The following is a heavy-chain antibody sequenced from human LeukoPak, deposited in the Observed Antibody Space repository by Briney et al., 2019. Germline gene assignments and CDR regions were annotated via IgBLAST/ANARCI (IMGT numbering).Heavy chain of an antibody. CDR2: IKTDGSEK. V-gene: IGHV3-7*04. J-gene: IGHJ4*02. Sequence: GGSLRLSCAASGFTFSQAWMSWIRQVPGKGLEWVAYIKTDGSEKYYVDSVRGRFTISRDNAKSSVYLQMNSLRAEDSAVYYCARGEWEPPSYWGQGTLVTVSS. D-gene: IGHD1-26*01. CDR3: ARGEWEPPSY. CDR1: GFTFSQAW.